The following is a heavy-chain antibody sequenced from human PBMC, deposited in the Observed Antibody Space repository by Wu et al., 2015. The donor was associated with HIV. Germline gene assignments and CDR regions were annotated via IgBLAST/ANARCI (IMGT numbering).Heavy chain of an antibody. D-gene: IGHD3-10*01. V-gene: IGHV1-2*02. CDR1: GFPFAASY. Sequence: QVQLVQSGAELKKPLASVKVSCKTSGFPFAASYIHWVRQAPGQGLEWMGWINPNSGDRKYAQSFQGRVTMTRDKSVNTAYMELSSLRPDDTAVYFCARTIFRGGADRWGQGTLVIVSS. J-gene: IGHJ5*02. CDR2: INPNSGDR. CDR3: ARTIFRGGADR.